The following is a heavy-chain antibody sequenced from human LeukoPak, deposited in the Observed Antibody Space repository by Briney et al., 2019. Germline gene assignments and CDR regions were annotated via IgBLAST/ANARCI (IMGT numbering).Heavy chain of an antibody. V-gene: IGHV3-15*01. CDR3: ATFNRRDSFDF. Sequence: GGSLRLSCEASRFNFNGVWMSWVRQAPGKGLDWVGRIKSKSKPDGGATDFAASVKGRFTISRDESRDTLYLQMTSLKTEDTAVCYCATFNRRDSFDFWGQGAMATVSS. CDR2: IKSKSKPDGGAT. CDR1: RFNFNGVW. J-gene: IGHJ3*01.